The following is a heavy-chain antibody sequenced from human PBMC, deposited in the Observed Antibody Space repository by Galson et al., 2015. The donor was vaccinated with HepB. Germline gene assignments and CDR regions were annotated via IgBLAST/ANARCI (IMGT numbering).Heavy chain of an antibody. CDR3: ARGGYYYYYMDV. Sequence: SLRLSCAASGFSVSKYYMSWVRQAPGKGLEWVSFIYSGGTTYYADSVKGRFTISRDNSKNTLYLQMNSLRAEDTAVYYCARGGYYYYYMDVWGKGTTVTVSS. J-gene: IGHJ6*03. CDR1: GFSVSKYY. D-gene: IGHD3-16*01. V-gene: IGHV3-53*01. CDR2: IYSGGTT.